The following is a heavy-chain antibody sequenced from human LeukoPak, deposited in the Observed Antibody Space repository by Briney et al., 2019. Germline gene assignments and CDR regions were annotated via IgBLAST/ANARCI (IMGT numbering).Heavy chain of an antibody. CDR1: GGSFSGYY. CDR3: ARGPNTYYYGSGSYYNRRKYYFDY. Sequence: SETLSLTCAVYGGSFSGYYWSWIRQPPGKGLEWIGEINHSGSTNYNPSLKSRVTISVGTSKNQFSLKLSSVTAVDTAVYYCARGPNTYYYGSGSYYNRRKYYFDYWGQGTLVTVSS. CDR2: INHSGST. D-gene: IGHD3-10*01. J-gene: IGHJ4*02. V-gene: IGHV4-34*01.